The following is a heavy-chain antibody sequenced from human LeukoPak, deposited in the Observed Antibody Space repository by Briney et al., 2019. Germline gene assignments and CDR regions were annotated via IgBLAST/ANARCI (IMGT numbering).Heavy chain of an antibody. CDR3: AKAGVRYFDSSGLYAFDF. CDR1: GGSISSTSYF. V-gene: IGHV4-39*01. CDR2: IYYSGST. Sequence: SETLSLTCAVSGGSISSTSYFWAWIRQPPGKGLEWIGTIYYSGSTYHNPSLKSRVTMSVDTSRNQFSLKLSSVDAADTAVYYCAKAGVRYFDSSGLYAFDFWGQGTTVTVSS. J-gene: IGHJ3*01. D-gene: IGHD3-22*01.